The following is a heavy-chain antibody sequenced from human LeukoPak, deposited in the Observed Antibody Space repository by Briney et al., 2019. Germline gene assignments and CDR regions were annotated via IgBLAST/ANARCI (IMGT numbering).Heavy chain of an antibody. CDR3: ARTHRVVVTAIYFDY. Sequence: ASVKVSCKASGYTFTGYYIHWVRQAPGQGLEWMGWINPNSGGTNYAQKFQGRVTMTRDTSISTAYMELSRLRFDDTAVYYCARTHRVVVTAIYFDYWGQGTLVTVSS. J-gene: IGHJ4*02. V-gene: IGHV1-2*02. CDR1: GYTFTGYY. CDR2: INPNSGGT. D-gene: IGHD2-21*02.